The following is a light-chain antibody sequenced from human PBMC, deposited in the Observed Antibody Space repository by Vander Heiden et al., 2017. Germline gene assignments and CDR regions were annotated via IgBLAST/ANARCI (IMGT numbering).Light chain of an antibody. CDR3: QVWDSSSDHPNWV. CDR2: YDS. CDR1: NIGSKS. V-gene: IGLV3-21*02. J-gene: IGLJ3*02. Sequence: SYVLTQPPSVSVAPGQTARITCGGNNIGSKSVHWYQQKPGQAPVLVVYYDSDRPSGIPERFSGSNSGNTATLTISRVEAGDEADYYCQVWDSSSDHPNWVFGGGTKLTAL.